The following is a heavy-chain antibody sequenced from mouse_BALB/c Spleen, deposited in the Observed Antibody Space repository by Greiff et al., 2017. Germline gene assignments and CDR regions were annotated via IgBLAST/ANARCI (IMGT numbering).Heavy chain of an antibody. J-gene: IGHJ2*01. V-gene: IGHV5-6*01. CDR1: GFTFSSYG. CDR3: ARHKPVVAKDYFDY. CDR2: ISSGGSYT. D-gene: IGHD1-1*01. Sequence: EVQLVESGGDLVKPGGSLKLSCAASGFTFSSYGMSWVRQTPDKRLEWVATISSGGSYTYYPDSVKGRFTISRDNAKNTLYLQMSSLKSEDTAMYYCARHKPVVAKDYFDYWGQGTTLTVSS.